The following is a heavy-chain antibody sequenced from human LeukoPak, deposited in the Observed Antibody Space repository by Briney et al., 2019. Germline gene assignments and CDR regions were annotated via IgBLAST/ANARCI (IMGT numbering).Heavy chain of an antibody. V-gene: IGHV1-69*13. CDR2: IIPIFGTA. Sequence: SVKVSCKASGGTFSSHAISWVRQAPGQGLEWMGGIIPIFGTAKYAQKFQGRVTITADESTSTAYMELSGLRSEDTAVYYCARDSSEFRSLIPHWGQGTLVTVSS. D-gene: IGHD2-21*01. CDR3: ARDSSEFRSLIPH. CDR1: GGTFSSHA. J-gene: IGHJ1*01.